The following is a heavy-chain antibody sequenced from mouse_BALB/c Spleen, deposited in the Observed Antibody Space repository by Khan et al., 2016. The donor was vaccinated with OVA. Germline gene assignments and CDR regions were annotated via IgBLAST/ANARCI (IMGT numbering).Heavy chain of an antibody. CDR3: ARSLYYSFGYALDC. Sequence: EVQLQESGPGLVKPSQSLSLTCTVTGYSITSDYARNWIRQFPGNKLEWMGYISSTGGTSYNPSLKSRISVTRDTSKNQFFLQLKSVTTEDTATYYCARSLYYSFGYALDCWGRGTSVTVSS. D-gene: IGHD2-12*01. CDR2: ISSTGGT. J-gene: IGHJ4*01. V-gene: IGHV3-2*02. CDR1: GYSITSDYA.